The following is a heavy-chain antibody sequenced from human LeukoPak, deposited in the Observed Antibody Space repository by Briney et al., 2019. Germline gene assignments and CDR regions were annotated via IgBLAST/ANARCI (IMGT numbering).Heavy chain of an antibody. CDR2: ISDSGGST. CDR3: AKRGVVIRVILVGFHKEAYYFES. Sequence: GGSLRLSCAVSGITLSNYGMSWVRQAPGKGLEWVAGISDSGGSTNYADSVKGRFTISRDNPKNTLYLQMNILRAEDTAVYFCAKRGVVIRVILVGFHKEAYYFESWGQGALVTVSS. CDR1: GITLSNYG. J-gene: IGHJ4*02. V-gene: IGHV3-23*01. D-gene: IGHD3/OR15-3a*01.